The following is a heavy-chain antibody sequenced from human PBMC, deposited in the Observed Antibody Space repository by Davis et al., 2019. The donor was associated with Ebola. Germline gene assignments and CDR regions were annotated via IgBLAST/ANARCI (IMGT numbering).Heavy chain of an antibody. J-gene: IGHJ4*02. CDR3: ATGPIVVVPAATRDYFDY. D-gene: IGHD2-2*01. CDR1: GYTFTSYG. Sequence: ASVKVSCKASGYTFTSYGISWVRQAPGKGLEWMGGFDPEDGETIYAQKFKGRVTMTEDTSTDTAYMELSSLRSEDTAVYYCATGPIVVVPAATRDYFDYWGQGTLVTVSS. V-gene: IGHV1-24*01. CDR2: FDPEDGET.